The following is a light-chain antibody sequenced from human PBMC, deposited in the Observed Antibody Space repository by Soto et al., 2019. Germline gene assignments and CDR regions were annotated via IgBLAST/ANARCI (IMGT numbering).Light chain of an antibody. J-gene: IGKJ1*01. V-gene: IGKV3-15*01. CDR2: GAS. CDR1: QSVSSN. CDR3: QQYNNQRT. Sequence: EIVMTQSPATLSVSPGERATLSCRASQSVSSNLAWYQQKPGQAPRLLIYGASTRATGIPARFSGSGSGTEFTLTISSLRSEDLAVYYCQQYNNQRTFGQGTEV.